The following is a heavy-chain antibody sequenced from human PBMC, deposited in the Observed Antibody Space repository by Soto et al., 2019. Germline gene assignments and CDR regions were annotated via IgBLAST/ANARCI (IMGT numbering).Heavy chain of an antibody. J-gene: IGHJ3*02. D-gene: IGHD6-13*01. CDR3: ARDWPYSSSWYAGHAFDI. V-gene: IGHV4-31*03. CDR1: GGSISSGGYY. Sequence: SETLSLTCTVSGGSISSGGYYWSWIRQHPGKGLEWIGYIYYSGSTYYNPSLKSRVTISVDTSKNQFSLKLSSVTAADTAVYYCARDWPYSSSWYAGHAFDIWGQGTMVTVSS. CDR2: IYYSGST.